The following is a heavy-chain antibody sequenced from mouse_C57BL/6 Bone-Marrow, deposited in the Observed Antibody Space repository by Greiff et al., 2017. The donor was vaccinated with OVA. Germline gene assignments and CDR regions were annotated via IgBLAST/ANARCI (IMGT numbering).Heavy chain of an antibody. CDR3: ASYYYGSSLYAMDY. D-gene: IGHD1-1*01. V-gene: IGHV1-52*01. Sequence: VKLVESGAELAKPGSSVKLSCKASGYTFTSYWMHWVKQRPIQGLEWIGNIDPSDSETHYNQKFKDKATLTVDKSSSTAYMQLSSLTSEDSAVYYCASYYYGSSLYAMDYWGQGTSVTVSS. CDR2: IDPSDSET. CDR1: GYTFTSYW. J-gene: IGHJ4*01.